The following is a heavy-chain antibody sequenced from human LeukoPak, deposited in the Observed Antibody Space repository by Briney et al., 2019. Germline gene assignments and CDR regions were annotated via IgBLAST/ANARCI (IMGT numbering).Heavy chain of an antibody. V-gene: IGHV3-48*03. Sequence: GGSLRLSCAASGFTFSSYEMNWVRQAPGKWLEWVSYISSSGSTIYYADSVKGRFTISRENAKNSLYLQMNSLRAEDTAVYYCARGLLRFNGMDVWGQGTTVTVSS. CDR1: GFTFSSYE. D-gene: IGHD3-3*01. CDR3: ARGLLRFNGMDV. CDR2: ISSSGSTI. J-gene: IGHJ6*02.